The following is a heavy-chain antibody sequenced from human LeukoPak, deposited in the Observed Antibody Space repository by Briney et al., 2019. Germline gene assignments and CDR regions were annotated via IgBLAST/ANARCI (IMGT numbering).Heavy chain of an antibody. V-gene: IGHV4-4*07. CDR3: AREGRDYGSGSYYKRGGRYYYGMDV. CDR2: IYTSGST. D-gene: IGHD3-10*01. J-gene: IGHJ6*02. CDR1: GGSFSGYY. Sequence: SETLSLTCAVYGGSFSGYYWSWIRQPPGKGLEWIWRIYTSGSTNYNPSLKSRVTMSVDTSKNQFSLKLSSVTAADTAVYYCAREGRDYGSGSYYKRGGRYYYGMDVWGQGTTVTVSS.